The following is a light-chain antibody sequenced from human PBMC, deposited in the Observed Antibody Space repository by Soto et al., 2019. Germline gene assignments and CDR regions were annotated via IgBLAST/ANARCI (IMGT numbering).Light chain of an antibody. V-gene: IGKV3-15*01. CDR1: QSISSN. CDR3: QQYNNWPLT. Sequence: EIVMTQSPATLSVSPGERATLSCRASQSISSNFAWYQQKFGQAPRLLIYGASTRATGIPARFSGNGSGTEFTLTITSLQSEDFAVYYCQQYNNWPLTFGGGTKVEI. CDR2: GAS. J-gene: IGKJ4*01.